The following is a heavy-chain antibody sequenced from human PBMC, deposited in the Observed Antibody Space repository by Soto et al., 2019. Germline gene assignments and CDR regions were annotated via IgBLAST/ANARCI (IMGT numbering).Heavy chain of an antibody. CDR2: IYYSGST. D-gene: IGHD2-21*02. J-gene: IGHJ6*02. CDR3: ARVCGGDCHYGMDV. CDR1: GGSISSGGYY. Sequence: QVQLQESGPGLVKPSQTLSLTCTVSGGSISSGGYYWTWIRQHPGKGMAWIGYIYYSGSTYYNPSLKSRVTMSVDTSKIQFSLKLSSVTAADTAVYYWARVCGGDCHYGMDVWGQGTTVTVSS. V-gene: IGHV4-31*03.